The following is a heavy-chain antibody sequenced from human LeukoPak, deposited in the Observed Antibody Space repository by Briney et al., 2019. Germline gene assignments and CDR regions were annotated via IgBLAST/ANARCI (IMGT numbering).Heavy chain of an antibody. J-gene: IGHJ4*02. CDR3: ATDKDWTYLDY. Sequence: PGGSLRLSCAASGFTFSNAWMSWVRQAPGKGLEWVANIKQDGSEKYYVDSVKGRFTISRDNAKNSLYLQMNSLRAEDTAVYYCATDKDWTYLDYWGQGTLVTVSS. CDR1: GFTFSNAW. V-gene: IGHV3-7*01. CDR2: IKQDGSEK. D-gene: IGHD3/OR15-3a*01.